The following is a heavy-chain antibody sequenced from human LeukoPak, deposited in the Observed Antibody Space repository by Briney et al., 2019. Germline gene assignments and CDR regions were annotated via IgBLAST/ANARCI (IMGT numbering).Heavy chain of an antibody. V-gene: IGHV3-33*06. CDR1: GFTFRNYG. Sequence: SGRSLRLSCTASGFTFRNYGMNWVRQAPGKGLEWVAGIWYDGSNKDYVDSVKGRFTISRDNSKNTLYLEMNSLTVEDTAVYYCAKDSKLLWFGESRIGLLDYWGQGTLVTVSS. CDR2: IWYDGSNK. J-gene: IGHJ4*02. CDR3: AKDSKLLWFGESRIGLLDY. D-gene: IGHD3-10*01.